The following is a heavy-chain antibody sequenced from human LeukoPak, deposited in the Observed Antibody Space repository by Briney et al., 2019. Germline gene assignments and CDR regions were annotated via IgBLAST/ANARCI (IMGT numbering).Heavy chain of an antibody. J-gene: IGHJ4*02. CDR1: GFTFSSHA. CDR2: ISHDGSKR. CDR3: GKDWDLAVGNTENYVEF. D-gene: IGHD6-19*01. Sequence: PGGSLRLSCGASGFTFSSHAMTWVRQAPGKGLEWLAVISHDGSKRDYADSVKGRFTISRDNSKKTLFLQMNSLGPEDTAVYFCGKDWDLAVGNTENYVEFWGQGALVTVSS. V-gene: IGHV3-30*18.